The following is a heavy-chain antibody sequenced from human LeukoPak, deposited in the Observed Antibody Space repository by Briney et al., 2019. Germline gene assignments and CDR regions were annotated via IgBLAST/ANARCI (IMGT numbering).Heavy chain of an antibody. V-gene: IGHV3-7*03. CDR2: IKQDGREK. Sequence: KPGGSLRLSCAASGFTFSSYWMSWVRQAPGKGLEWVANIKQDGREKYYVDSVKGRFTISRDNAKNSLYLQMSSLSAEDTAVYYCASEYGEGLDQWGQGTLVTVSS. D-gene: IGHD3-10*01. J-gene: IGHJ4*02. CDR3: ASEYGEGLDQ. CDR1: GFTFSSYW.